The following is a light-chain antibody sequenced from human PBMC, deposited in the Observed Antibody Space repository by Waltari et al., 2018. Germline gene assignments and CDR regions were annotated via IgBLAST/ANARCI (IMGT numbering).Light chain of an antibody. Sequence: DFVITQSPASLAVSLGETATISCKCSQNLLFTEHKKYLGWYQQKPGQPPKLLIYWASARESGVPDRFSGSGSGTDFTLTISSLQAEDVAVYYCQQYYKTPYTFGQGTKVEIK. CDR2: WAS. CDR3: QQYYKTPYT. V-gene: IGKV4-1*01. J-gene: IGKJ2*01. CDR1: QNLLFTEHKKY.